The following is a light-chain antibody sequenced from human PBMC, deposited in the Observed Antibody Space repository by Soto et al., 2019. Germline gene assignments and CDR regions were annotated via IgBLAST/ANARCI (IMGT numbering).Light chain of an antibody. Sequence: QSVLTQTPSASGIPGQRITSSCSGSSSNIGSRTVNWYQQFPGTAPKVRIYSNTQRPSGVPDRFSGSKSGTSATLGITGFQTGDEADYYCGSWDSSLSAYVFGTGTKVTVL. V-gene: IGLV1-44*01. CDR1: SSNIGSRT. J-gene: IGLJ1*01. CDR2: SNT. CDR3: GSWDSSLSAYV.